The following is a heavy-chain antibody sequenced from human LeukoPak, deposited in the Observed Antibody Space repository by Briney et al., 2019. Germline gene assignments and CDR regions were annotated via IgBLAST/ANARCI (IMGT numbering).Heavy chain of an antibody. CDR2: ISSSSSYI. Sequence: GGSLRLSCAASGFTFSSYSMNWVRQAPGKGLEWVSSISSSSSYIYYADSVKGRFTISRDNAKNSLYLQMNSLRAEDTAVYYCASLYGGNAYYYYMDVWGKGTTVTVSS. CDR3: ASLYGGNAYYYYMDV. D-gene: IGHD4-23*01. J-gene: IGHJ6*03. V-gene: IGHV3-21*01. CDR1: GFTFSSYS.